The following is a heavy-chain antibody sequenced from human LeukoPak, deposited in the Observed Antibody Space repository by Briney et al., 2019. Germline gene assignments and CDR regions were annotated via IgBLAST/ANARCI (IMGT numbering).Heavy chain of an antibody. V-gene: IGHV4-59*12. D-gene: IGHD3-16*01. CDR1: GGSISSYS. CDR2: ISHSGTT. Sequence: KPSETLSLTCIVSGGSISSYSWNWIRQSPGKGLEWVGYISHSGTTSYNSSLKSRVTMSIDTSQSQFSLKLSSVTAADTAVYCCARDWGRGFRGGEDAFEMWGQGTLVTVSS. CDR3: ARDWGRGFRGGEDAFEM. J-gene: IGHJ3*02.